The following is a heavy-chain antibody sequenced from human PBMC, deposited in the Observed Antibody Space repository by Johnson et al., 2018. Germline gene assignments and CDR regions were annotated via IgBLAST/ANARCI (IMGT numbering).Heavy chain of an antibody. CDR1: GFIFSRYG. D-gene: IGHD2-2*01. CDR3: PKDGLYGSTSLSLSYYGMDV. CDR2: ISYDGSKK. Sequence: QVQLVQSGGGVVQPGRSLRLSCAASGFIFSRYGMHWVRQAPGKGLEWVAFISYDGSKKYHVDSVKGRFTISRDNSTNTLYVQMNSLGAEDTAVYYCPKDGLYGSTSLSLSYYGMDVWGQGTTVTVSS. J-gene: IGHJ6*02. V-gene: IGHV3-30*18.